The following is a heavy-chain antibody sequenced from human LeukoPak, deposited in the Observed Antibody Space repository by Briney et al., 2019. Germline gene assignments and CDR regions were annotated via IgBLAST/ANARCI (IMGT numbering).Heavy chain of an antibody. V-gene: IGHV1-46*01. D-gene: IGHD6-6*01. CDR2: TNPTGGST. Sequence: WMGITNPTGGSTTYAQKFQGRVTMTRDTSTSTVYMELSSLRSDDTAVYYCARTAARRFDYWGQGTLVTVSS. J-gene: IGHJ4*02. CDR3: ARTAARRFDY.